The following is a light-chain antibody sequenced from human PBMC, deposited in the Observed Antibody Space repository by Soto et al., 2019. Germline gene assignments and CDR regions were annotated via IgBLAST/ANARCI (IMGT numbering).Light chain of an antibody. Sequence: QSALTQPASVSGSPGQSITISCTGTSSDVGGHDYVSWYQQHPGKAPKLIIYEVRNRHSGVSNRFSGSKSGNTASLTISGLQAEDEADYYCSSYSSTTLVFGTGTKVTVL. J-gene: IGLJ1*01. CDR2: EVR. CDR1: SSDVGGHDY. V-gene: IGLV2-14*01. CDR3: SSYSSTTLV.